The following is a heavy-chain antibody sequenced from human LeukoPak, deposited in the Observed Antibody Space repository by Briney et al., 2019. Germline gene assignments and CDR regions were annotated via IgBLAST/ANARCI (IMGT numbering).Heavy chain of an antibody. V-gene: IGHV3-53*01. D-gene: IGHD3-3*02. Sequence: GGSLRLSCAVSGFIVSSTYMTWVRQAPGKGLEWVSVIHNDGSTYHADSVKGRFTISRDNSKNTLYFQMNSLRVEDTAAYYCAALARDYWGQGTLVTVSS. CDR1: GFIVSSTY. CDR2: IHNDGST. CDR3: AALARDY. J-gene: IGHJ4*02.